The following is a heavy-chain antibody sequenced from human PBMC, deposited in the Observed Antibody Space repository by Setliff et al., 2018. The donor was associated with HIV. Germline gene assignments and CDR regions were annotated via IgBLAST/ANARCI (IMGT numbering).Heavy chain of an antibody. J-gene: IGHJ6*02. CDR2: INPNSGGT. V-gene: IGHV1-2*02. D-gene: IGHD2-2*01. CDR1: GYTLTGYY. Sequence: GASVKVSCRASGYTLTGYYMHWVRQAPGQGLEGMGWINPNSGGTTYAQKFQGRVTITRDTSISTAYMAVIMLRSDDTAVYSCESYHCSISCCYEYSYYGMDVWGQGTTVTVSS. CDR3: ESYHCSISCCYEYSYYGMDV.